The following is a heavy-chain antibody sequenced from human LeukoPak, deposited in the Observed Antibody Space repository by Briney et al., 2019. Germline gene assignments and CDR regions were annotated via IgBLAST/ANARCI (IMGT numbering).Heavy chain of an antibody. V-gene: IGHV1-69*01. CDR1: GGTFSSYA. CDR3: ARSYDSSGYLDY. J-gene: IGHJ4*02. D-gene: IGHD3-22*01. CDR2: IIPIFGTA. Sequence: ASVKVSCKASGGTFSSYATSWVRQAPGQGLEWMGGIIPIFGTANYAQKFQGRVTITADESTSTAYMELSSLRSEDTAVYYCARSYDSSGYLDYWGQGTLVTVSS.